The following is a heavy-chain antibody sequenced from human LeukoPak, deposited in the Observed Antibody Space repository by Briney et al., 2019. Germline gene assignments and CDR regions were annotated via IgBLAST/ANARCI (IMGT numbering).Heavy chain of an antibody. D-gene: IGHD3-22*01. CDR3: ARSDSSGFYYDFHY. Sequence: GGSLRLSCAVSGFTSSSYSMNWVRQAPGKGLEWVSSISSSSSYIYYADSVKGRFTISRDNAKNSLYLQMNSLRAEDTAVYYCARSDSSGFYYDFHYWGLGTLVTVSS. CDR1: GFTSSSYS. J-gene: IGHJ4*02. CDR2: ISSSSSYI. V-gene: IGHV3-21*01.